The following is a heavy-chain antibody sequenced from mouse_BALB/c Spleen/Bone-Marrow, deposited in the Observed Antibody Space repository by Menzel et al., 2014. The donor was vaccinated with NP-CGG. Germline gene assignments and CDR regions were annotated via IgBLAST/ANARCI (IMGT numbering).Heavy chain of an antibody. V-gene: IGHV1-9*01. CDR2: ILPGSGSI. J-gene: IGHJ3*01. CDR1: GYTFSSYW. CDR3: ASPIYYGNYGFAY. D-gene: IGHD2-1*01. Sequence: VQVVESGAELMKPGASVKISCKATGYTFSSYWIEWVKQRPGHGLEWIGEILPGSGSIKYNEKFKGKATFTADTSSNTAYMQLSSLTSEDSAVYYCASPIYYGNYGFAYWGQGTLVTVSA.